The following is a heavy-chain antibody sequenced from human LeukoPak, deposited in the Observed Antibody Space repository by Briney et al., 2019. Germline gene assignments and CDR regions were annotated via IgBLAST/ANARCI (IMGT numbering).Heavy chain of an antibody. CDR1: GFPFSISW. Sequence: PGGSLRLSCEASGFPFSISWMNWVRQAPGEGLEWVAKVDPDGSGTSYGDSVRGRFTISRDNSKNTLYLQMNSLRAEDTAVYYCARDYNWNYLSYYYFDYWGQGTLVTVSS. J-gene: IGHJ4*02. D-gene: IGHD1-7*01. V-gene: IGHV3-7*01. CDR3: ARDYNWNYLSYYYFDY. CDR2: VDPDGSGT.